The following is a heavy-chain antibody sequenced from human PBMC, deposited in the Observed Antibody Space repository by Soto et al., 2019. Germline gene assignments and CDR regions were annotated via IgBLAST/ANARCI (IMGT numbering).Heavy chain of an antibody. CDR3: AREMGS. D-gene: IGHD2-15*01. Sequence: VQLVESGGGVVQPGRSLRLSCAASGFTFRSYAMQWVRQAPGKGLEWVAVISYDGSNKYYADSVKGRFTISRDNSKNTLYLQMNSLRAEDTAVYYCAREMGSWGQGTLVTVSS. V-gene: IGHV3-30-3*01. J-gene: IGHJ4*02. CDR1: GFTFRSYA. CDR2: ISYDGSNK.